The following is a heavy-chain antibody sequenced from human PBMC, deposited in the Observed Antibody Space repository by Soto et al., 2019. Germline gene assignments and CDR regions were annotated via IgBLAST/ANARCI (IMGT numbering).Heavy chain of an antibody. Sequence: QMQLVQSGPEVKKPGTSVKVSCKASGFTFTSSAMQWVRQARGQRLEWIGWIVVGSGNTNYAQKFQERVTITRDMSTSTAYMELSSLRSEDTAVYYCAALGYVLRFWSGETIYYYYYGMDVWGQGTTVTVSS. CDR2: IVVGSGNT. V-gene: IGHV1-58*02. CDR3: AALGYVLRFWSGETIYYYYYGMDV. CDR1: GFTFTSSA. J-gene: IGHJ6*02. D-gene: IGHD3-3*01.